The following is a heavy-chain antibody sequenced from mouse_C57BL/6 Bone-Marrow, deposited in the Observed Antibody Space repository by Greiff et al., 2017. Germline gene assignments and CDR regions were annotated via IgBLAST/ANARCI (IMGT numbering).Heavy chain of an antibody. D-gene: IGHD1-1*01. J-gene: IGHJ3*01. CDR3: ARYGYYGSRTVFAY. CDR1: GFTFTDYY. Sequence: DVKLVESGGGLVQPGGSLSLSCAASGFTFTDYYMSWVRQPPGKALEWLGFIRNKANGYTTEYSASVKGRFTISRDNSQSILYLQMNALRAEDSATYYCARYGYYGSRTVFAYWGQGTLVTVSA. CDR2: IRNKANGYTT. V-gene: IGHV7-3*01.